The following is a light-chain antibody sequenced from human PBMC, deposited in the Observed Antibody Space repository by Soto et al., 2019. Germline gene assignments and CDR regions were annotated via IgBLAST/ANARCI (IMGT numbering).Light chain of an antibody. J-gene: IGLJ2*01. CDR2: RNN. Sequence: QSVLTQPPSASGTPGQRVTISCSGSSSNIGSNTVNWYQQFPVTAPKLLIYRNNQRPSGVPDRFSGSKSGTSASLAISGLQSEDEADYYCEAWDDSLNGFVAFGGGTKVTVL. CDR1: SSNIGSNT. CDR3: EAWDDSLNGFVA. V-gene: IGLV1-44*01.